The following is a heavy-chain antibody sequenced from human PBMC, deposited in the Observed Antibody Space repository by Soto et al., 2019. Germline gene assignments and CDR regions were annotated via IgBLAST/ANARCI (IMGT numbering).Heavy chain of an antibody. CDR1: GASLTNNHW. CDR2: IWHTGRP. Sequence: QLQLRESGPGLVQPSGTLSLTCDVSGASLTNNHWWSWVRQAPGKGLEWIGEIWHTGRPNYNPSLKSRVAISRDKSKNQFSLKLSSVTAADTAVYYCVRDSRTGCSSINCYMHWGQGTLVTVSS. D-gene: IGHD2-15*01. CDR3: VRDSRTGCSSINCYMH. V-gene: IGHV4-4*02. J-gene: IGHJ4*02.